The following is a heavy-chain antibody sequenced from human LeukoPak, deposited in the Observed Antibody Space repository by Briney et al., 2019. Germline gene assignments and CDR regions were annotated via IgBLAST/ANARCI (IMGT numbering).Heavy chain of an antibody. J-gene: IGHJ4*02. CDR3: ARSMVRGAIIPTAHY. Sequence: ASVKVSCKASGYTFTGYYMHWVRQAPGQGLEWMGWINPNSGGTNYAQKFQGRVTMTRDTSISTAYMELSRLRSDDTAVYYCARSMVRGAIIPTAHYWGQGTLVTVSS. V-gene: IGHV1-2*02. D-gene: IGHD3-10*01. CDR1: GYTFTGYY. CDR2: INPNSGGT.